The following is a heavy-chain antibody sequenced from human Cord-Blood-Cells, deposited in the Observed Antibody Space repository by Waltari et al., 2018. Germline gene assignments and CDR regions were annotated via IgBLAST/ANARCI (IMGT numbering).Heavy chain of an antibody. V-gene: IGHV4-31*03. CDR1: AGSISSGGYY. Sequence: QVQLQESGPGLVKPSQTLSRTCTVSAGSISSGGYYWIWIRQHPGKGLEWIGYIYYSGSTYYNPSLKSRVTISVDTSKNQFSLKLSSVTAADTAVYYCARAEWLLYHYFDYWGQGTLVTVSS. D-gene: IGHD3-3*01. J-gene: IGHJ4*02. CDR3: ARAEWLLYHYFDY. CDR2: IYYSGST.